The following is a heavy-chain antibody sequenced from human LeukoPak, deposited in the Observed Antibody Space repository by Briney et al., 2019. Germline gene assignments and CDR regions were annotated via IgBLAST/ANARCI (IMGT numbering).Heavy chain of an antibody. D-gene: IGHD2-2*02. J-gene: IGHJ4*02. CDR2: KNPNSGNT. CDR1: GYTFSSFD. Sequence: GXSVKVSCKASGYTFSSFDINWVRQATGQGLEWMGWKNPNSGNTGYAKKFQGRVTMTRDTSISTAYMELSSLRSEDTAVYFCARGTPYCSSASCYNYWGQGTLVTVSS. CDR3: ARGTPYCSSASCYNY. V-gene: IGHV1-8*01.